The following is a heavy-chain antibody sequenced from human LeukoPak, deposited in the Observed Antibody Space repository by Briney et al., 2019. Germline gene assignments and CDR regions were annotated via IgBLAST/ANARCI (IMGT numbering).Heavy chain of an antibody. CDR2: IDPSDSYT. Sequence: GESLKISCKGSGYSFTSYWISWVRQMPGKGLEWMGRIDPSDSYTNYSPSFQGHVTISADKSISTAYLQWSSLKASDTAMYYCARHLAVAARVDYWGQGTLVTVSS. J-gene: IGHJ4*02. V-gene: IGHV5-10-1*01. CDR1: GYSFTSYW. D-gene: IGHD6-19*01. CDR3: ARHLAVAARVDY.